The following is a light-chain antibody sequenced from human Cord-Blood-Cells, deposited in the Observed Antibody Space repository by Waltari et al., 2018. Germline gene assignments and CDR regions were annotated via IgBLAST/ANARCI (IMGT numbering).Light chain of an antibody. J-gene: IGKJ4*01. Sequence: DIAMTQSPLSLPVTPGEPASISCRSSQSLQHSNGHYYLDWHLQKPVQSPQLQIYLGSKRASAVPDRSSGDGSGTDVTLKISRVEAEDVGVFYCMQALQAPLTLGGATKVEIK. V-gene: IGKV2-28*01. CDR1: QSLQHSNGHYY. CDR3: MQALQAPLT. CDR2: LGS.